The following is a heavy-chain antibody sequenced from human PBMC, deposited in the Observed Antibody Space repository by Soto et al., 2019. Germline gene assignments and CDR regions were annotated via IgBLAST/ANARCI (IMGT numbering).Heavy chain of an antibody. V-gene: IGHV1-69*08. CDR1: GGTFSSYT. D-gene: IGHD6-13*01. CDR2: IIPILGIA. Sequence: QVQLVQSGAEVKKPGSSVKVSCKASGGTFSSYTISWVRQAPGQGLEWMGRIIPILGIANYAQKFQGRVTLTEDKSPSTAYMELSRLRAEDTAVYYCAREVYSSNKYPKRFDPWGQGTLVTVSS. J-gene: IGHJ5*02. CDR3: AREVYSSNKYPKRFDP.